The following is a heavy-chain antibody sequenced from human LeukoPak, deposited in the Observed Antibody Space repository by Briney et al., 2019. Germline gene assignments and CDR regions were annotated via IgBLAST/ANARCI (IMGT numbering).Heavy chain of an antibody. Sequence: SETLSLTCTVSGASISSSYCTGIRQPAGEGLEGIGGISTGGSTTYNPSFKSRVTMSLDTSKHQFHLHLPSVTAADTAVYYCARDQTYYVSSGYYYVTYFQHWGEGILVTVSS. J-gene: IGHJ1*01. CDR3: ARDQTYYVSSGYYYVTYFQH. V-gene: IGHV4-4*07. CDR1: GASISSSY. CDR2: ISTGGST. D-gene: IGHD3-22*01.